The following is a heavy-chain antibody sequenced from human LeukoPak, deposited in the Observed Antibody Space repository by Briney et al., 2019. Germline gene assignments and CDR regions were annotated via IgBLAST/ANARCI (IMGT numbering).Heavy chain of an antibody. Sequence: GGSLRLSCAASGFTFSSYAMHWVRQAPGKGLEWVAVISYDGSNKYYADSVKGRFTISRDNPKNTLYLQMNSLRAEDTAVYYCARENYYGSGSYYNYYYYGMDVWGQGTTVTVSS. V-gene: IGHV3-30-3*01. J-gene: IGHJ6*02. CDR2: ISYDGSNK. CDR3: ARENYYGSGSYYNYYYYGMDV. CDR1: GFTFSSYA. D-gene: IGHD3-10*01.